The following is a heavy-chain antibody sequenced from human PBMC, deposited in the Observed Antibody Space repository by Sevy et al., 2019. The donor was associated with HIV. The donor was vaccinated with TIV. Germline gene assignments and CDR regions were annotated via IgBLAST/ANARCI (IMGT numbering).Heavy chain of an antibody. Sequence: GGSLRLSCAASGFTFSTYDMHWVRQAPGKGLEWVAYIRYDGSNKDYGDSVRGRLTISRDNSKSTLYVQLNSLRAEDTAVYYCARGRKTTQEWLEELDYYYGMDVWGQGTSVTVSS. D-gene: IGHD2-8*01. CDR3: ARGRKTTQEWLEELDYYYGMDV. CDR2: IRYDGSNK. V-gene: IGHV3-30*02. J-gene: IGHJ6*02. CDR1: GFTFSTYD.